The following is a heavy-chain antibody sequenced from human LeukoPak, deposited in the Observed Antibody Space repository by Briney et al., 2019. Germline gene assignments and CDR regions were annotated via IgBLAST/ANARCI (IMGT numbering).Heavy chain of an antibody. V-gene: IGHV1-2*02. Sequence: ASVKVSCKVSGYTFTGYYIHWVRQAPGQGREGMGGINPNSGGINYAQNFQGRVTMTRDTSTSTAYMELSRLRFDDTAVYYCARDFFDFWSGYDSWGQGTLVTVSS. CDR1: GYTFTGYY. J-gene: IGHJ4*02. CDR2: INPNSGGI. D-gene: IGHD3-3*01. CDR3: ARDFFDFWSGYDS.